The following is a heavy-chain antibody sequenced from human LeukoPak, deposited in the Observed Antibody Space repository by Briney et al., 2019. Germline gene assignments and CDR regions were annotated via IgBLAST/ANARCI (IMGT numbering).Heavy chain of an antibody. CDR2: IYPGDSDT. D-gene: IGHD1-26*01. Sequence: GESLKISCKGSGYSFTSYWIGWVRQMPGKGLEWMGIIYPGDSDTRYSPSFQGQVTISADKSISTAYLQWSSLKASDTAMYYCARLEGESGSYPEVFDYWGQGTLVTVSS. J-gene: IGHJ4*02. V-gene: IGHV5-51*01. CDR3: ARLEGESGSYPEVFDY. CDR1: GYSFTSYW.